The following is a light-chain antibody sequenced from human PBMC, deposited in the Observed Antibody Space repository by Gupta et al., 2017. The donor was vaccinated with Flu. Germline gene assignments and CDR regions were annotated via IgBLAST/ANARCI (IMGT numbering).Light chain of an antibody. CDR3: QQYGSSLTWT. J-gene: IGKJ1*01. CDR1: QRVSSSY. CDR2: GAS. V-gene: IGKV3-20*01. Sequence: ESVLTQSPGTLSLSPGERSTLSCRASQRVSSSYLAWYQQKPGQAPRLLIYGASSRATGIPDRFSGSGSGTDFTLTISRLEPEDFAVYYCQQYGSSLTWTFGQGTKVEIK.